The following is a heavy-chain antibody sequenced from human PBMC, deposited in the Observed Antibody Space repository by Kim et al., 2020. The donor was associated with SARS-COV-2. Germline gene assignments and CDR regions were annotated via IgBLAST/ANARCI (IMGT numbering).Heavy chain of an antibody. CDR3: ARSEPRQLDGDQLFFDY. Sequence: GGSLRLSCAASGFTFSSYSMNWVRQAPGKGLEWVSSISSSSSYIYYADSVKGRFTISRDNAKNSLYLQMNSLRAEDTAVYYCARSEPRQLDGDQLFFDYWGQGTLVTVSS. V-gene: IGHV3-21*04. CDR1: GFTFSSYS. J-gene: IGHJ4*02. D-gene: IGHD6-13*01. CDR2: ISSSSSYI.